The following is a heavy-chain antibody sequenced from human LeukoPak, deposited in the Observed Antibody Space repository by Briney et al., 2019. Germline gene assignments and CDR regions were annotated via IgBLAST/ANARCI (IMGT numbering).Heavy chain of an antibody. J-gene: IGHJ3*02. CDR3: AKGDEYDTSGYDAFDI. D-gene: IGHD3-22*01. CDR2: IRFEGSNK. CDR1: GFTFSTYG. V-gene: IGHV3-30*02. Sequence: GRSLRLTCTASGFTFSTYGMNWVRQAPGKGLEWVTSIRFEGSNKYYSNSVKGRFTISRDNSKDTLYLQMNRLRTEDTAVYYCAKGDEYDTSGYDAFDIWGQGTMVTVSS.